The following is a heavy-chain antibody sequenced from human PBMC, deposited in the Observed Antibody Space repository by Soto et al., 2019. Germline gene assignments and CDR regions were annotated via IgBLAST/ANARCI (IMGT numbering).Heavy chain of an antibody. V-gene: IGHV3-23*01. CDR3: AKVRSHFASLQALDYLDY. CDR1: GFAFDING. Sequence: LRLSSAASGFAFDINGMTWVRQLPGKGLEWVSAISGGGGTKYYADPVKCRFTISRDNSKHMLYLQMNRLRAQDTSVYYCAKVRSHFASLQALDYLDYWGQGTPVTVS. D-gene: IGHD3-3*02. CDR2: ISGGGGTK. J-gene: IGHJ4*02.